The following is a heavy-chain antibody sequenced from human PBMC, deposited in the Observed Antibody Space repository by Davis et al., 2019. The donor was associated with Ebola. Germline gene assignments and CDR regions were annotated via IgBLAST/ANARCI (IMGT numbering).Heavy chain of an antibody. CDR3: AKDAHFPVRGAMLYYYYYMDV. CDR2: ISYDGSNK. Sequence: GGSLRLSCAASGFTFSSYGMHWVRQAPGKGLEWVAVISYDGSNKYYADSVKGRFTISRDNSKNTLYLQMNSLRAEDTAVYYCAKDAHFPVRGAMLYYYYYMDVWGKGTTVTVSS. V-gene: IGHV3-30*18. D-gene: IGHD3-10*01. CDR1: GFTFSSYG. J-gene: IGHJ6*03.